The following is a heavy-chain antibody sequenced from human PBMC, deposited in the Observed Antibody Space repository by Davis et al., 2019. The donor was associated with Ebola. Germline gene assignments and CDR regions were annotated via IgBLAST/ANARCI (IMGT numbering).Heavy chain of an antibody. CDR1: GGTFSSYA. D-gene: IGHD4-17*01. Sequence: AASVKVSCKASGGTFSSYAISWVRQAPGQGLEWMGRIIPILGIAKYAQKFQGRVTITADKSTSTAYMELRSLRSDDTAVYYCARDRGYGDYGDYWGQGTLVTVSS. CDR2: IIPILGIA. CDR3: ARDRGYGDYGDY. V-gene: IGHV1-69*04. J-gene: IGHJ4*02.